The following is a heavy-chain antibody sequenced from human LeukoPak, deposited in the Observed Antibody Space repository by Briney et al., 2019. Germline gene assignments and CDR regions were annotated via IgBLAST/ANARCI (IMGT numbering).Heavy chain of an antibody. V-gene: IGHV4-34*01. CDR2: INHSGST. Sequence: SETLSLTCAVYGGSLSGYYWSRIRQPPGKGLEWIGEINHSGSTNYNPSLKSRVTISVDTSKNQFSLKLSSVTAADTAVYYCARALTLYDFWSGYYHSSGIDYWGQGTLVTVSS. CDR3: ARALTLYDFWSGYYHSSGIDY. J-gene: IGHJ4*02. CDR1: GGSLSGYY. D-gene: IGHD3-3*01.